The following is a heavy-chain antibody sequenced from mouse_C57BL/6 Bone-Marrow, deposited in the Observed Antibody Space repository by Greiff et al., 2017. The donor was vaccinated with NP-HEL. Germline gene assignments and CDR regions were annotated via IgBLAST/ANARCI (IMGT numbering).Heavy chain of an antibody. V-gene: IGHV1-75*01. CDR1: GYTFTDYY. Sequence: QVQLKQSGPELVKPGASVKISCKASGYTFTDYYINWVKQRPGQGLEWIGWIFPGSGSTYYNEKFKGKATLTVDKSSSTAYMLLSSLTSEDSAVYFCARRITTVVDSYYFDYWGQGTTLTVSS. D-gene: IGHD1-1*01. CDR3: ARRITTVVDSYYFDY. J-gene: IGHJ2*01. CDR2: IFPGSGST.